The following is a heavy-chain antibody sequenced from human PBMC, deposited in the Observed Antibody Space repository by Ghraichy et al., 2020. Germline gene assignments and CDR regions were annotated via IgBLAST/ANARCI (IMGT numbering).Heavy chain of an antibody. CDR3: AVGSEVDTAMVTGDRLDY. D-gene: IGHD5-18*01. J-gene: IGHJ4*02. CDR2: INHSGST. CDR1: GGSFSGYY. Sequence: SETLSLTCAVYGGSFSGYYWSWIRQPPGKGLEWIGEINHSGSTNYNPSLKSRVTISVDTSKNQFSLKLSSVTAADTAVYYCAVGSEVDTAMVTGDRLDYWGQGTLVTVSS. V-gene: IGHV4-34*01.